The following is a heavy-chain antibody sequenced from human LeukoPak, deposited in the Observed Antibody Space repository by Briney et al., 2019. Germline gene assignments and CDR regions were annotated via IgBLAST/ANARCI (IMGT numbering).Heavy chain of an antibody. J-gene: IGHJ4*02. D-gene: IGHD6-13*01. CDR3: ARSIAEAEPASDS. CDR2: INPNSGGT. V-gene: IGHV1-2*02. CDR1: GYTFSAYY. Sequence: GASVKVSCKASGYTFSAYYMHWVRQAPGQGLEWMGWINPNSGGTKYAQKFQGRVTLTRDTSISTAHMELSRLRSDDTAVYYCARSIAEAEPASDSWGQGTLVTVSS.